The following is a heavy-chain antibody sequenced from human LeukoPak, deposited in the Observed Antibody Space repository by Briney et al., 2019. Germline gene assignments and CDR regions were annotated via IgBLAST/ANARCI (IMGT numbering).Heavy chain of an antibody. CDR2: INPNSGGT. CDR1: GYTFTGYY. CDR3: ARDTAVAGMGVNYYYYMDV. J-gene: IGHJ6*03. Sequence: ASVKVSCKASGYTFTGYYMHWVRQAPGQGLEWMGWINPNSGGTNYAQKFQGRVTMTRDTSISTAYMELSRLRSDDTAVYYCARDTAVAGMGVNYYYYMDVWGKGTTVTVSS. D-gene: IGHD6-19*01. V-gene: IGHV1-2*02.